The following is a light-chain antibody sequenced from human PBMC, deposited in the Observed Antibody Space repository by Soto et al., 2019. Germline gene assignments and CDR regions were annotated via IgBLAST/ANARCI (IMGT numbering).Light chain of an antibody. CDR1: SSDVGGYTS. J-gene: IGLJ1*01. CDR2: DVS. CDR3: CSYVSSKTYV. V-gene: IGLV2-11*01. Sequence: QSALSQPRSVSGSPGQSVPISCTGTSSDVGGYTSVSWYQHHPGKAPKVIIYDVSKRPSGVPDRFSGSKSGNTASLTISGLQAEDEADYYCCSYVSSKTYVFGTGTKLTVL.